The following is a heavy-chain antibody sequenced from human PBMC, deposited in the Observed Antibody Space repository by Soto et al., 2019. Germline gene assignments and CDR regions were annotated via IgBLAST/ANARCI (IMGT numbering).Heavy chain of an antibody. V-gene: IGHV3-30-3*01. Sequence: PGGSLRLSCAAAGFTFSSDAMHWVRQAPGKGLEWVAVISYDGSNKYYADSVKGRFTISRDNSKNTLYLQMNSLRAEDTAVYYCARGPSSSGYYWGPLDYWGQGTLVTVSS. CDR1: GFTFSSDA. CDR3: ARGPSSSGYYWGPLDY. D-gene: IGHD3-22*01. J-gene: IGHJ4*02. CDR2: ISYDGSNK.